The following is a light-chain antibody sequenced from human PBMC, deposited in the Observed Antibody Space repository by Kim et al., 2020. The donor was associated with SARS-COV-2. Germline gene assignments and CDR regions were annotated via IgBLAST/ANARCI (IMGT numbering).Light chain of an antibody. CDR1: SGSISSNY. J-gene: IGLJ2*01. CDR3: QSYDPSNQI. V-gene: IGLV6-57*01. Sequence: NFMLTQPHSVSESPGKTVTISCTRSSGSISSNYVQWFQQRPGSSPSIVIFEDSRRPSGVPDRFSGSIDSSSNSASLTISGLTAEDEADYYCQSYDPSNQIFGGGTKLTVL. CDR2: EDS.